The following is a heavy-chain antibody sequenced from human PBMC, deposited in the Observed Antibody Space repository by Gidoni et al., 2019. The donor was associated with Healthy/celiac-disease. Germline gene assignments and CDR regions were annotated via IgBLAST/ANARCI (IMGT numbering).Heavy chain of an antibody. J-gene: IGHJ5*02. V-gene: IGHV1-69*01. CDR2: IIPIFGTA. D-gene: IGHD2-21*02. CDR3: ASGYCGGDCYSFWFDP. Sequence: QVQLVQSGAEVKKPGFSVKVSCKAAGATVSSYAISWVRQDPGQGLEWIGGIIPIFGTAKYAQKFQGRVTITADESTSTAYMELSSLRSEDTAVYYCASGYCGGDCYSFWFDPWGQGTLVTVSS. CDR1: GATVSSYA.